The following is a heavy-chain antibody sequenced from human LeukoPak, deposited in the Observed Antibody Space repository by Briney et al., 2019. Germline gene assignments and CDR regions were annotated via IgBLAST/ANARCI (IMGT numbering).Heavy chain of an antibody. D-gene: IGHD3-10*02. J-gene: IGHJ6*04. Sequence: PGGTLRLSCAASGFTFSSYGMNWVRQAPGKGLEWVSAISASGGGTYYADSVKGRFTISRDNAKNSLYLQMNSLRAEDTAVYYCAELGITMIGGVWGKGTTVTISS. V-gene: IGHV3-23*01. CDR1: GFTFSSYG. CDR3: AELGITMIGGV. CDR2: ISASGGGT.